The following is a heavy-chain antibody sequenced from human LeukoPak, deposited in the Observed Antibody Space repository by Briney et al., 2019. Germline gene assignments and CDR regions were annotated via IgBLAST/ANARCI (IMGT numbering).Heavy chain of an antibody. CDR2: INPSGGST. D-gene: IGHD5-12*01. CDR1: GYTFTNYY. CDR3: AREGEIGYDLSDY. V-gene: IGHV1-46*01. Sequence: GASVKVSCKASGYTFTNYYMNWVRQAPGQGLEWMGIINPSGGSTSYAQKFQGRVTVTRDTSTSTVYMELSSLRSEHTAMYYCAREGEIGYDLSDYWGQGTLVTVSS. J-gene: IGHJ4*02.